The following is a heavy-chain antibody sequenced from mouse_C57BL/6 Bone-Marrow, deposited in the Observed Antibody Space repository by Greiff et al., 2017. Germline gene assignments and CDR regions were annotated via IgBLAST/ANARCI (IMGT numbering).Heavy chain of an antibody. CDR3: ARGNYYGSSWYFDV. V-gene: IGHV1-55*01. Sequence: VQLQQSGAELVKPGASVKMSCKASGYTFTSYWITWVKQRPGQGLEWIGDIYPGSGSTNYNEKFKSKATLTVDTSSSTAYMQLSSLTSEDSAVYYGARGNYYGSSWYFDVWGTGTTVTVSS. J-gene: IGHJ1*03. D-gene: IGHD1-1*01. CDR2: IYPGSGST. CDR1: GYTFTSYW.